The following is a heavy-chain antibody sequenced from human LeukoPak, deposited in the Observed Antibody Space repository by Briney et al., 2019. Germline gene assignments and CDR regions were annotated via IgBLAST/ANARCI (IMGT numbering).Heavy chain of an antibody. J-gene: IGHJ4*02. CDR3: ARDPTTVVTTPYYFDF. CDR2: INDRGHT. Sequence: PSETLSLTCAVHGGSFSGYHWNWIRRSPGKGLEWIGEINDRGHTNYNPSLESRVTISVDTSKKQFSLKLNSVTAADTAVYYCARDPTTVVTTPYYFDFWGQGTLVTVSS. D-gene: IGHD4-23*01. V-gene: IGHV4-34*01. CDR1: GGSFSGYH.